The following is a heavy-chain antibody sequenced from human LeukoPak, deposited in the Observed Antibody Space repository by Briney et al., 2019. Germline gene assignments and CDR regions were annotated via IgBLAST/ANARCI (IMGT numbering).Heavy chain of an antibody. D-gene: IGHD2-2*01. J-gene: IGHJ6*02. Sequence: GGSLRLSCAASGFTFSSYSMNWVRQAPGKGLEWVSSISSSSSYIYYADSVKGRFTISRDNAKNSLYLQMNSLRAEDTAVYYCARDMEDIVVVPAAAYYYYYGMDAWGQGTTVTVSS. V-gene: IGHV3-21*01. CDR3: ARDMEDIVVVPAAAYYYYYGMDA. CDR1: GFTFSSYS. CDR2: ISSSSSYI.